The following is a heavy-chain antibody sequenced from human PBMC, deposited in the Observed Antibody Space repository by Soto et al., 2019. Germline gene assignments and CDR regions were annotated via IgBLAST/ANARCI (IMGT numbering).Heavy chain of an antibody. J-gene: IGHJ4*02. CDR3: ARHSSGWYALDY. CDR1: GGSVRSNSYC. Sequence: PSEPLSLTYTVSGGSVRSNSYCWGWVRQPPGKGLEWIGTIYSNDNTHYNPSLLSRVTISVDTSKNEFSLKLDSVTAADTAVYFCARHSSGWYALDYWGQGTLVTVSS. CDR2: IYSNDNT. D-gene: IGHD6-19*01. V-gene: IGHV4-39*01.